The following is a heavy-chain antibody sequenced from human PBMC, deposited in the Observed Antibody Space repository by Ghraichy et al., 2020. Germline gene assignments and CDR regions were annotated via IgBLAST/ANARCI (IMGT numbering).Heavy chain of an antibody. CDR1: GFTFSSFW. CDR2: INSDGSST. CDR3: VRGESYSGRY. V-gene: IGHV3-74*01. Sequence: LSLTCAASGFTFSSFWMQWVRQAPGKGLVWVSRINSDGSSTSYADSVKGRFTISRDNAENTLYLQMNSLRAEDTAVYYCVRGESYSGRYWGQGTLVTVPS. J-gene: IGHJ4*02. D-gene: IGHD1-26*01.